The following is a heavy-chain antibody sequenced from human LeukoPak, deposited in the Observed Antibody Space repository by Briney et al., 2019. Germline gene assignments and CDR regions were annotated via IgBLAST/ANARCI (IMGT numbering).Heavy chain of an antibody. V-gene: IGHV3-13*01. CDR3: ARDSPKFYYDSSGYYFPYYFDY. Sequence: PGGSLRLSCAASGFTFSSYDMHWVRHATGKGLEWVSAIGTAGDTYYPGSVKGRFTISREDAKNSLYLQMNSLRAGDTAVYYCARDSPKFYYDSSGYYFPYYFDYWGQGTLVTVSS. CDR2: IGTAGDT. D-gene: IGHD3-22*01. J-gene: IGHJ4*02. CDR1: GFTFSSYD.